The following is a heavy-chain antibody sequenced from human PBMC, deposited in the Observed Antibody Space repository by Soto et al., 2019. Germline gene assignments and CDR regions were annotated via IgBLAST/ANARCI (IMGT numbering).Heavy chain of an antibody. V-gene: IGHV4-34*01. J-gene: IGHJ4*02. Sequence: KPSETLSLTCAVYGGSFSGYYWSWIRQPPGKGLEWIGEINHSGSTNYNPSLKSRVTISVDTSKNQFSLKLSSVTAADTAVYYCARELRYFDWLPTYFDYWGQGTLVTVSS. CDR1: GGSFSGYY. CDR2: INHSGST. D-gene: IGHD3-9*01. CDR3: ARELRYFDWLPTYFDY.